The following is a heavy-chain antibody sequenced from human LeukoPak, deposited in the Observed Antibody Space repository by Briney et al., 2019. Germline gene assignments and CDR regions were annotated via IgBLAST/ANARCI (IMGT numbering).Heavy chain of an antibody. D-gene: IGHD6-13*01. V-gene: IGHV3-23*01. CDR3: AKGTPQYSSSWYYFDY. Sequence: GGSLRLSCAASGFTFSSYAMSWVRQAPGKGLEWVSAISGSGGSIYYADSVKGRFTISRDNSKNTLYLQMNSLRAEDTAVYYCAKGTPQYSSSWYYFDYWGQGTLVTVSS. J-gene: IGHJ4*02. CDR2: ISGSGGSI. CDR1: GFTFSSYA.